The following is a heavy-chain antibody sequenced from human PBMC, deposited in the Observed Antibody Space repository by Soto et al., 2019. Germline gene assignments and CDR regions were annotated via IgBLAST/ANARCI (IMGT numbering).Heavy chain of an antibody. J-gene: IGHJ6*02. Sequence: GGSLRLSCAASGFTFSSYWMSWVRQAPGKGLEWVANIKQDGSEKYYVDSVKGRFTISRDNAKNSLYLQMNSLRAEDTAVYYCARYGSGSYYNFPSLYYYYGMDVWGQGTTVTVSS. CDR3: ARYGSGSYYNFPSLYYYYGMDV. D-gene: IGHD3-10*01. V-gene: IGHV3-7*01. CDR1: GFTFSSYW. CDR2: IKQDGSEK.